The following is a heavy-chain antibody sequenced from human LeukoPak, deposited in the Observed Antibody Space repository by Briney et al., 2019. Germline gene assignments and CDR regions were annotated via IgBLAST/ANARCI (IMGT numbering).Heavy chain of an antibody. Sequence: SETLSLTCAVYGGSFTGYYWTWIRQSPGKGLEWIGEIIHSGNPNYNPSLKSRVTISEDTSKNQFSLKLSSVTAADTAVYYCARRFYYYYMDVWGKGTTVTISS. CDR3: ARRFYYYYMDV. CDR2: IIHSGNP. J-gene: IGHJ6*03. V-gene: IGHV4-34*12. CDR1: GGSFTGYY.